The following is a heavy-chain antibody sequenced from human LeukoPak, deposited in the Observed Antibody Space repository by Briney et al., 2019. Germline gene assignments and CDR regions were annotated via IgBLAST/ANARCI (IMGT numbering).Heavy chain of an antibody. Sequence: GESLKISCKGSGYSFTSYWIGRVRQMPGKGLEWMGIIYPGGSDTRYSPSFQGQVTISADKSISTAYLQWSSLKASDTAMYYCARLADCGGDCYWGGYFDYWGQGVPVTVSS. CDR3: ARLADCGGDCYWGGYFDY. D-gene: IGHD2-21*02. V-gene: IGHV5-51*01. CDR2: IYPGGSDT. J-gene: IGHJ4*02. CDR1: GYSFTSYW.